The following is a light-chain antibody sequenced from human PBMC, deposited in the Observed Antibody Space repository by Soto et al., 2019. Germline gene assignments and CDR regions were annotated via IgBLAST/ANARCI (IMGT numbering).Light chain of an antibody. CDR3: CSSVGNSDYV. V-gene: IGLV2-23*01. CDR1: NSDVGSNNF. CDR2: ADS. J-gene: IGLJ1*01. Sequence: QSVLTQPASVSGSPGQSITISCTGSNSDVGSNNFVSWFQQHPGKAPKLMIFADSKRPLGISDRVSGSRSGSTASLTISGLQAEDEADYYCCSSVGNSDYVFGTGTKV.